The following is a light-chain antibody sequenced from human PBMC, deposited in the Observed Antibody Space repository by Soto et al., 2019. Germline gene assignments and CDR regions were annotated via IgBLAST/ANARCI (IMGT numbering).Light chain of an antibody. CDR3: QQYGSSPRT. CDR2: DAS. J-gene: IGKJ1*01. Sequence: EIVLTQSPGTLSLSPGERATLACRSSPSVSSSSLAWYQQKPGQAPRLLLYDASSRATGIPDRFSGSGSGTDFTLTISRLEPEDFAVYYCQQYGSSPRTFGQGTKVDIK. CDR1: PSVSSSS. V-gene: IGKV3-20*01.